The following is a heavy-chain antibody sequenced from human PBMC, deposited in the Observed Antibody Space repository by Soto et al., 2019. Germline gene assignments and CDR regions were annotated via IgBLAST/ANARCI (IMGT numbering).Heavy chain of an antibody. CDR3: ARDIVVVVAAKPYYYGMDV. D-gene: IGHD2-15*01. CDR2: IYYSGST. V-gene: IGHV4-30-4*01. CDR1: GGSISSGDYY. Sequence: SETLSLTCTVSGGSISSGDYYWSWIRQPPGKGLEWIGYIYYSGSTYYNPSLKSRVTISVDTSKNQFSLKLSSVTAADTAVYYCARDIVVVVAAKPYYYGMDVWGQGTTVTVSS. J-gene: IGHJ6*02.